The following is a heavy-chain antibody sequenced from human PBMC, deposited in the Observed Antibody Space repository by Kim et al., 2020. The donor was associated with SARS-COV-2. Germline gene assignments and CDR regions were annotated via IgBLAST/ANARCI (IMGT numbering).Heavy chain of an antibody. D-gene: IGHD1-26*01. CDR2: ISWDGGST. CDR3: AKDSGMGATWGAFDI. CDR1: GFTFDDYT. J-gene: IGHJ3*02. V-gene: IGHV3-43*01. Sequence: GGSLRLSCAASGFTFDDYTMHWVRQAPGKGLEWVSLISWDGGSTYYADSVKGRFTISRDNSKNSLYLQMNSLRTEDTALYYCAKDSGMGATWGAFDIWGQGTMVTVSS.